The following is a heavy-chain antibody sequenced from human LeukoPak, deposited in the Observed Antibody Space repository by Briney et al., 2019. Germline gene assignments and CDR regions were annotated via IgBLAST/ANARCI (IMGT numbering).Heavy chain of an antibody. Sequence: SETLSLTCTVSGGSISSYYWSWIRQPPGKGLEWIGYIYYSGSTNYNPSLKSRVTISVDTSKNQFSLKLRSVTAADTAVFYCARAPSALDIWGQGTLVTVSS. J-gene: IGHJ3*02. CDR2: IYYSGST. CDR1: GGSISSYY. V-gene: IGHV4-59*01. CDR3: ARAPSALDI.